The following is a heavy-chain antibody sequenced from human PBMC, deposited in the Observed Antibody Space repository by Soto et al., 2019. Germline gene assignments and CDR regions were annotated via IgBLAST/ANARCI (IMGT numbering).Heavy chain of an antibody. V-gene: IGHV4-59*01. CDR3: ARVGVRYGRGVDP. Sequence: SETLSLTCTVSGGSISSYYWSWIRQPPGKGLEWIGYIYYSGSTNYNPSLKSRVTISVDTSKNQFSLKLSSVTAADTAVYYCARVGVRYGRGVDPWGQGTLVTVSS. J-gene: IGHJ5*02. D-gene: IGHD3-10*01. CDR1: GGSISSYY. CDR2: IYYSGST.